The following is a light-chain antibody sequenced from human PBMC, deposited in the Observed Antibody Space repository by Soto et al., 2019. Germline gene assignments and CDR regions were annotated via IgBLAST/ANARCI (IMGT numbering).Light chain of an antibody. CDR3: QQYGRSPFT. J-gene: IGKJ3*01. Sequence: EIVLTQSPGTLSLSPGERATLSCRASQSVSSNNLAWYQQRPGQAPRVVIYGASTRATGIPERFSGSGSGTDFTLTISRLEPEYFAVYYCQQYGRSPFTFGPGTNVDIK. CDR1: QSVSSNN. V-gene: IGKV3-20*01. CDR2: GAS.